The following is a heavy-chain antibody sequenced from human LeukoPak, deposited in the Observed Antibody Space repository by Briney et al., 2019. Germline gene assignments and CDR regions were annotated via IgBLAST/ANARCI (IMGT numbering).Heavy chain of an antibody. CDR1: GGSISSSSYY. D-gene: IGHD1-20*01. Sequence: SETLSLTCTVSGGSISSSSYYWGWIRQPPGKGLEWIGSIYYSGSTYYNPSLKSRVTISVDTSKNQFSLKLSSVTAADTAVYYCARNTYNWNYLEDWGQGTLVTVSS. J-gene: IGHJ4*02. CDR3: ARNTYNWNYLED. CDR2: IYYSGST. V-gene: IGHV4-39*07.